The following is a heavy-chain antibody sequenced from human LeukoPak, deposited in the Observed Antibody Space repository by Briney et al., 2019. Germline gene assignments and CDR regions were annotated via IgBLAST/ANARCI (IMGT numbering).Heavy chain of an antibody. CDR3: ARAVGYCSGGSCYGGYDY. D-gene: IGHD2-15*01. Sequence: PGGSLRLSCAASGFTFSTYAVNWVRQAPGKGLEWVSPISGSGDSTYYADSVKGRFTISRDNSKDTLYLQMNSLRAEDTAVYYCARAVGYCSGGSCYGGYDYWGQGTLVTVSS. V-gene: IGHV3-23*01. CDR2: ISGSGDST. CDR1: GFTFSTYA. J-gene: IGHJ4*02.